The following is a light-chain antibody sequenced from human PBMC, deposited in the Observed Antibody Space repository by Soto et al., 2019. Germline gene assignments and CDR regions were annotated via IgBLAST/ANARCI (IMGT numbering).Light chain of an antibody. J-gene: IGKJ2*02. CDR1: QSVSTY. CDR3: QQRSNWPRGT. CDR2: DAS. Sequence: EIVLTQSPATLSLSPGERATLSCRASQSVSTYLAWYQQKPGQAPRLLLYDASNRATGIPARFSGSGSGTDFTLTISSLVPEDFAVYYCQQRSNWPRGTFGQGTKLEIK. V-gene: IGKV3-11*01.